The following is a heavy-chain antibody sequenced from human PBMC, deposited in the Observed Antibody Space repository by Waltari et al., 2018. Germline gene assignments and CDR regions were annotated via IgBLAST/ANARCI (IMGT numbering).Heavy chain of an antibody. Sequence: EVQLLESGGGLVQPGGSLRRSCAASGFTFSSYAMGWVRQAPGKGLEWVSAISGSGGSTYYADSVKGRFTISRDNSKNTLYLQMNSLRAEDTAVYYCAKAPVVVVAAEGDYWGQGTLVTVSS. V-gene: IGHV3-23*01. J-gene: IGHJ4*02. D-gene: IGHD2-15*01. CDR1: GFTFSSYA. CDR2: ISGSGGST. CDR3: AKAPVVVVAAEGDY.